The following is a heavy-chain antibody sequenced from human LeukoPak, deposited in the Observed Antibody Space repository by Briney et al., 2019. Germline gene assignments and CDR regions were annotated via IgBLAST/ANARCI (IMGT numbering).Heavy chain of an antibody. CDR1: GFTFSGYA. D-gene: IGHD5-18*01. Sequence: GGSLRLSCAASGFTFSGYAMTWVRQAPGKGLEWVSAISASGATTYYADSVQGRFTISRDKSTNTLFLQMNSLRAEDTAVYYCATQERQIQHWQFDYWGQGTLVTVSS. CDR3: ATQERQIQHWQFDY. CDR2: ISASGATT. V-gene: IGHV3-23*01. J-gene: IGHJ4*02.